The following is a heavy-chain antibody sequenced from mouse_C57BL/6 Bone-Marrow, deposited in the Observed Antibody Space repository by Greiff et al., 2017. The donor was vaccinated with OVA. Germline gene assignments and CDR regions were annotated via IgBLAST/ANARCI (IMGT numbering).Heavy chain of an antibody. CDR3: AREDSNSFAY. CDR1: GYTFTDYY. CDR2: INPNNGGT. J-gene: IGHJ3*01. Sequence: VQLQQSGPELVKPGASVKISCKASGYTFTDYYMNWVKQSHGKSLEWIGDINPNNGGTSYNQKFKGKATLTVDKSSSTAYMELRSLTSEDSAVYYCAREDSNSFAYWGQGTLVTVSA. V-gene: IGHV1-26*01. D-gene: IGHD2-5*01.